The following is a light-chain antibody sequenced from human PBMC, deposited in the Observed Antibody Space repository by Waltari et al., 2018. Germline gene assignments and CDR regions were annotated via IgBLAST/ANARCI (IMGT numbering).Light chain of an antibody. CDR2: EDN. CDR1: TPNIGNTY. V-gene: IGLV1-51*01. Sequence: QSVLTQAPSVSAAPGQTVTISCSGTTPNIGNTYVSWYQQLPGAAPKIVSYEDNRRPSGLPDRFAGSKSGASATLGITGLQTGDEADYYCGSWDSSLGIGVLGGGTRLTVL. CDR3: GSWDSSLGIGV. J-gene: IGLJ3*02.